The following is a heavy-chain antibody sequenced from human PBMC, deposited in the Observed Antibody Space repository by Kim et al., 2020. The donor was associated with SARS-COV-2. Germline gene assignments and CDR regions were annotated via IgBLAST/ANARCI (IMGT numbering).Heavy chain of an antibody. Sequence: SETLSLTCTVSGGSISSYYWSWIRQPPGKGLEWIGYIYDSGSTKYNPSLRSRVTISVDTSKNQFSLKVGSVTAADTALYFCARGMSGYTYLFDYWGQGTLVTVSS. CDR1: GGSISSYY. V-gene: IGHV4-59*01. CDR3: ARGMSGYTYLFDY. J-gene: IGHJ4*02. D-gene: IGHD3-3*01. CDR2: IYDSGST.